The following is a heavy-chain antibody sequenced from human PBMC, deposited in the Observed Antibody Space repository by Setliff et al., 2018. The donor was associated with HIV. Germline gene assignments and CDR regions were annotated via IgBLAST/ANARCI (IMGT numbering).Heavy chain of an antibody. V-gene: IGHV4-61*09. J-gene: IGHJ4*01. CDR2: MYTDGST. CDR3: ARDSRWLQFPYLDS. D-gene: IGHD5-12*01. CDR1: GGSITSGNYF. Sequence: PSETLSLTCTVSGGSITSGNYFWSWIRQPAGKGLEWIGHMYTDGSTNYNPSFKSRVTISADTSKNQFSLKLSSVTAADTAVYYCARDSRWLQFPYLDSWGQGTPVTSPQ.